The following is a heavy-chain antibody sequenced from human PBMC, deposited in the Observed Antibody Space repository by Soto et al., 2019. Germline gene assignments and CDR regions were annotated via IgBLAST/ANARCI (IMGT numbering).Heavy chain of an antibody. V-gene: IGHV3-13*01. J-gene: IGHJ5*02. CDR2: IGTLSDT. CDR3: ARLRSFSYDSTPPPMFDP. D-gene: IGHD3-10*01. CDR1: GFTFSTFD. Sequence: PGGSLRLSCAGSGFTFSTFDIHGVRQAPGKGLEWVSGIGTLSDTFYAASVQGRFTISRQTAKNSVYLQMNRLRAGDTAFYYCARLRSFSYDSTPPPMFDPWGQGTLVTVSS.